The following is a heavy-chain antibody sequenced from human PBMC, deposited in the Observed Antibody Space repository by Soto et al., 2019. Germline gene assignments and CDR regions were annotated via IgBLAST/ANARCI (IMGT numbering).Heavy chain of an antibody. V-gene: IGHV4-34*01. CDR2: INHSGST. Sequence: QVQLQQWGAGLLKPSETLSLTCAVYGGSFSGYYWSWIRQPPGKGLEWIGEINHSGSTNYNPSLKSRVTISVDTSKNQFSLKLSSVTAADTAVYYCARGDSSGYYYDYFYYWGQGTLVTVSS. CDR3: ARGDSSGYYYDYFYY. D-gene: IGHD3-22*01. CDR1: GGSFSGYY. J-gene: IGHJ4*02.